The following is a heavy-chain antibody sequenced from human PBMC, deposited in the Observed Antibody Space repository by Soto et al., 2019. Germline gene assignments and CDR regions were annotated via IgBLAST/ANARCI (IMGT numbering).Heavy chain of an antibody. CDR3: ATPKAATTNPKKNYFDY. Sequence: SETLSLTCAVYGGSFSGYYWSWIRQPPGKGLEWIGEINHSGSTNYNPPLKSRVTISVDTSKNQFSLKLSSVTAADTAVYYCATPKAATTNPKKNYFDYWGQGTLVTVSS. V-gene: IGHV4-34*01. D-gene: IGHD2-15*01. CDR1: GGSFSGYY. J-gene: IGHJ4*02. CDR2: INHSGST.